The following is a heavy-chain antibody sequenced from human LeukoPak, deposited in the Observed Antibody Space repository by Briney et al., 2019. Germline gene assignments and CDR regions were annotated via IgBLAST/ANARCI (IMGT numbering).Heavy chain of an antibody. Sequence: PMASVKVSCKASGYTFTSYDINWVRQATGQGLEWMGWMNPNSGNTGYAQKFQGRVTMTRNTSISTAYMELSSLRSEDTAVYYCARDYYYDNSGYCYWGQGTLVTVSS. V-gene: IGHV1-8*01. CDR1: GYTFTSYD. D-gene: IGHD3-22*01. J-gene: IGHJ4*02. CDR3: ARDYYYDNSGYCY. CDR2: MNPNSGNT.